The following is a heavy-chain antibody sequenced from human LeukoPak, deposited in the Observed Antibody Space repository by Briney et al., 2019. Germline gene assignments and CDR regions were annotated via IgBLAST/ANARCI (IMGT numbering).Heavy chain of an antibody. CDR1: GFTFSSHG. J-gene: IGHJ4*02. D-gene: IGHD1-26*01. Sequence: GGSLRLSCAASGFTFSSHGMHWVRQATGKGLEWVEVIWYDGSNKYYADSVKGRFTISKDNSKSTLYLQMNSLRAEDTAVYYCASHSGNYPRGYFDYWGQGTLVTVSS. CDR2: IWYDGSNK. V-gene: IGHV3-33*01. CDR3: ASHSGNYPRGYFDY.